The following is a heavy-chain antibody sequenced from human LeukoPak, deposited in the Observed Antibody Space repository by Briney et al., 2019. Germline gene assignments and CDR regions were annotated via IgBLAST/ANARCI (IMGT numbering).Heavy chain of an antibody. Sequence: ASVKVSCKASGYTFTSYYMHWVRQAPGQGLEWMGIINPSGGSTSYAQKFQGRVTMTRDMSTSTVYMELSSLRSEDTAVYYCARAPPRSYYDFWSGHHPFDYWGQGTLVTVSS. CDR1: GYTFTSYY. J-gene: IGHJ4*02. CDR3: ARAPPRSYYDFWSGHHPFDY. D-gene: IGHD3-3*01. CDR2: INPSGGST. V-gene: IGHV1-46*01.